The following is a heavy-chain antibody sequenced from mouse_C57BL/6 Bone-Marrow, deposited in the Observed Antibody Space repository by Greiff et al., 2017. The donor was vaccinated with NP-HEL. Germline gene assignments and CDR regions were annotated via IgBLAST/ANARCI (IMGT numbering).Heavy chain of an antibody. J-gene: IGHJ3*01. V-gene: IGHV5-17*01. D-gene: IGHD1-1*01. CDR1: GFTFSDYG. CDR2: ISSGSSTI. Sequence: EVQLVESGGGLVKPGGSLKLSCAASGFTFSDYGMHWVRQAPEKGLEWVAYISSGSSTIYYADTVKGRFTISRDNAKNTLFLQMTSLRSEDTAMYYCARTPLLRLFAYWGQGTLVTVSA. CDR3: ARTPLLRLFAY.